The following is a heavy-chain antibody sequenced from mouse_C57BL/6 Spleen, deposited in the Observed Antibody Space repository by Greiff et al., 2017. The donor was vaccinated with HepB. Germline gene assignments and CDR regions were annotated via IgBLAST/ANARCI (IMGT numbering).Heavy chain of an antibody. V-gene: IGHV1-39*01. CDR3: ARGDRQLRLRAMDY. CDR2: INPNYGTT. Sequence: ESGPELVKPGASVKISCKASGYSFTDYNMNWVKQSNGKSLEWIGVINPNYGTTSYNQKFKGKATLTVDQSSSTAYMQLNSLTSEDSAVYYCARGDRQLRLRAMDYWGQGTSVTVSS. CDR1: GYSFTDYN. J-gene: IGHJ4*01. D-gene: IGHD3-2*02.